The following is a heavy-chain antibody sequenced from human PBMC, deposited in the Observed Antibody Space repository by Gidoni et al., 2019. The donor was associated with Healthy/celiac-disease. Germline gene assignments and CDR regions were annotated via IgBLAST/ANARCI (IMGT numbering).Heavy chain of an antibody. V-gene: IGHV3-66*02. CDR3: AREGRYYDSSGYDFDY. CDR2: IYSGGST. CDR1: GFTVSSNY. D-gene: IGHD3-22*01. Sequence: EVQLVESGGGLVQPGGSLRLPCAASGFTVSSNYMSWVRQAPGKGLEWVAVIYSGGSTDYADSVKGRFTISRDNSKNTLYLQMNSLRAEDTAVYYCAREGRYYDSSGYDFDYWGQGTLVTVSS. J-gene: IGHJ4*02.